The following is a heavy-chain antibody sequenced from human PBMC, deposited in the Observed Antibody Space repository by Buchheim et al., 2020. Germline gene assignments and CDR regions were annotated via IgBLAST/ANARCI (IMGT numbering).Heavy chain of an antibody. V-gene: IGHV3-21*01. CDR3: ARYRDGYKYYYYGMDV. CDR1: GFTFSSYS. CDR2: ISSSSSYI. J-gene: IGHJ6*02. Sequence: EVQLMESGGGLVKPGGSLRLSCAASGFTFSSYSMNWVRQAPGKGLEWVSSISSSSSYIYYADSVKGRFTISRDNAKNSLYLQMNSLRAEDTAVYYCARYRDGYKYYYYGMDVWGQGTT. D-gene: IGHD5-24*01.